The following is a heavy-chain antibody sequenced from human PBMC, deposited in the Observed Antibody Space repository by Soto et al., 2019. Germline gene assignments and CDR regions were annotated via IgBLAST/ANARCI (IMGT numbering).Heavy chain of an antibody. CDR1: GFAFRNYW. Sequence: EVQLVESGGGLVQPGESLRLSCAVSGFAFRNYWMTWVRQAPGKGLEWVANIKYDGREEYYADSVKGRFTISRDNAKMSVHLQMRSLRAGDTAVYYCARYWVSGPIDSWGQGTLVTVSS. D-gene: IGHD2-15*01. J-gene: IGHJ4*02. V-gene: IGHV3-7*04. CDR2: IKYDGREE. CDR3: ARYWVSGPIDS.